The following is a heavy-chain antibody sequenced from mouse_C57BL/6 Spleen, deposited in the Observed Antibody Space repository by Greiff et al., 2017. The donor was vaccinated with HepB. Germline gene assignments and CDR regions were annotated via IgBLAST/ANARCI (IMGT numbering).Heavy chain of an antibody. V-gene: IGHV5-17*01. Sequence: EVKLMESGGGLVKPGGSLKLSCAASGFTFSDYGMHWVRQAPEKGLEWVAYISSGSSTIYYADTVKGRFTISRDNAKNTLFLQMTSLRSEDTAMYYCARPYYSNYPYYFDYWGQGTTLTVSS. J-gene: IGHJ2*01. CDR3: ARPYYSNYPYYFDY. CDR1: GFTFSDYG. CDR2: ISSGSSTI. D-gene: IGHD2-5*01.